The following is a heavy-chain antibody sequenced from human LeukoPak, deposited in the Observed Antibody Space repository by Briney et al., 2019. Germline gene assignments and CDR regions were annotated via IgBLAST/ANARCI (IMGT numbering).Heavy chain of an antibody. Sequence: SETLSLTCTVSGGSISSYYWGWIRQPPGKGLEWIGYIYSSGSTNYNPSLKSRVTISVDTSKNQFSLKLSSVTAADTAVYYCARADGYNMLPTSPPDSWGQGNLVTVSS. J-gene: IGHJ4*02. V-gene: IGHV4-59*01. CDR2: IYSSGST. CDR3: ARADGYNMLPTSPPDS. D-gene: IGHD5-24*01. CDR1: GGSISSYY.